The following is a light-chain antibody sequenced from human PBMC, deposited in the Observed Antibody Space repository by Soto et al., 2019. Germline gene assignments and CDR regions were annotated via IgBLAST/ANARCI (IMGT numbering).Light chain of an antibody. CDR1: QSVTTF. V-gene: IGKV1-39*01. Sequence: DIPMTQSPSSLSASVGDRVTITCRTSQSVTTFLNWYQQKPGEAPKLLIYRASTVQNGVPSRFSGSGYGADFALTISSLQPEDFATYYCQQSYNSPRTFGQGTKGEV. CDR3: QQSYNSPRT. CDR2: RAS. J-gene: IGKJ1*01.